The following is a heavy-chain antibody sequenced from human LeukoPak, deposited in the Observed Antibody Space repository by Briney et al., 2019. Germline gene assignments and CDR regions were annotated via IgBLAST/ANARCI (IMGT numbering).Heavy chain of an antibody. CDR2: SDPEDGEA. CDR3: VTDRARLFWYFDL. V-gene: IGHV1-24*01. Sequence: GASVNVSCKLSGSTLIDLSIHWVRQAPGKGREYVGGSDPEDGEAFHAQNFQGRVTMTEDTSIDTAYMELSSLRSEDTAVYYCVTDRARLFWYFDLWGRGTLVTVSS. CDR1: GSTLIDLS. J-gene: IGHJ2*01. D-gene: IGHD2-21*02.